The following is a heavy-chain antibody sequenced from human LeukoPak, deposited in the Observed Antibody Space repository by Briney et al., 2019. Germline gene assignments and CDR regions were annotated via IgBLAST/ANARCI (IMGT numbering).Heavy chain of an antibody. V-gene: IGHV3-48*01. CDR1: GFTFSSYA. J-gene: IGHJ4*02. CDR3: VRDNLENQWLERSY. D-gene: IGHD6-19*01. Sequence: GGSLRLSCAASGFTFSSYAMSWVRQAPGKGLEWVSQISASETSIKYAGSVRGRFTISRDNVKNSVYLQMNSLRAEDTAIYYCVRDNLENQWLERSYWGQGTLVTVSS. CDR2: ISASETSI.